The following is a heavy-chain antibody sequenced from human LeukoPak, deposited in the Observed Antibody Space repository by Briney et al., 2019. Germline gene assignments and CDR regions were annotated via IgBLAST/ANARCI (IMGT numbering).Heavy chain of an antibody. J-gene: IGHJ4*02. V-gene: IGHV3-48*01. D-gene: IGHD5-18*01. CDR3: AKDQGYSYGYVSY. CDR2: ISSSSVTI. CDR1: GFTFSTYA. Sequence: PGGSLRLSCAASGFTFSTYAMSWVRLAPGKGLEWVSYISSSSVTIYYADSVKGRFTISRDNAKNSLYLQMNSLRAEDTAVYYCAKDQGYSYGYVSYWGQGTLVTVSS.